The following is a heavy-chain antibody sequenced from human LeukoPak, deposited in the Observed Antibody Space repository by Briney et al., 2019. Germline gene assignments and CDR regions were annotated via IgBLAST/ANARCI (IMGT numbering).Heavy chain of an antibody. CDR2: INYSGST. J-gene: IGHJ3*02. D-gene: IGHD3-22*01. Sequence: SQTLSLTCTVSGCSISSGGYYWIWLRQHPGKGLEWIGYINYSGSTYYNPSLKSRVTISVDTSKNQFSLKLSSVTAADTAVYYCARGPGYSSGYHDAFDIWGQGTMVTVSS. V-gene: IGHV4-31*03. CDR1: GCSISSGGYY. CDR3: ARGPGYSSGYHDAFDI.